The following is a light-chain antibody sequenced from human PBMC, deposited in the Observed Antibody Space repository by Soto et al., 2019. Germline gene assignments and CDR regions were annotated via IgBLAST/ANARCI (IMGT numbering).Light chain of an antibody. CDR1: QSVSSN. J-gene: IGKJ4*01. CDR2: GAS. V-gene: IGKV3-15*01. CDR3: QQYNNWPLT. Sequence: EIVMTQSPATLSVSPGERATVSCTARQSVSSNLAWYQQKPGQAPSLLIYGASTMATGIPARFSGSGSGTEFTLTISSLQSEDFAVYYCQQYNNWPLTFGGGTKVEIK.